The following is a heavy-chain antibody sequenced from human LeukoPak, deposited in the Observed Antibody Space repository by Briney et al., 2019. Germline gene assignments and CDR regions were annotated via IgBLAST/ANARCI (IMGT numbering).Heavy chain of an antibody. J-gene: IGHJ4*02. CDR1: GFTFSSYA. Sequence: PGGSLRLSCAASGFTFSSYAMSWVHQAPGKGLEWVSAISGSGGSTYYADSVKGRFTISRDNSKNTLYLQMNSLRAEDTAVYYCAKGVGYGDSYYFDYWGQGTLVTVSS. D-gene: IGHD4-17*01. CDR3: AKGVGYGDSYYFDY. V-gene: IGHV3-23*01. CDR2: ISGSGGST.